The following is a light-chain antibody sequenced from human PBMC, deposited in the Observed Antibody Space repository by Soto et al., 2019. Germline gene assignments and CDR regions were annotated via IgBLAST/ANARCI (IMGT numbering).Light chain of an antibody. CDR3: SSYAGGNNVV. Sequence: QSALTQPASVSGSPGQSITISCAGTRDDIGAYDYVSWYQQHPGKAPKLMIYDVTKRPSGVPDRFSGSKSGSTASLTVSGLQAEDEADYYCSSYAGGNNVVFGGGTKLTVL. V-gene: IGLV2-8*01. J-gene: IGLJ2*01. CDR1: RDDIGAYDY. CDR2: DVT.